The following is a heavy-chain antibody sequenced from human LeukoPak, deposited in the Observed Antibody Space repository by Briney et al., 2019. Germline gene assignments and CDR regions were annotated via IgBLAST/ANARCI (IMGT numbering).Heavy chain of an antibody. V-gene: IGHV3-30*18. CDR3: AKERGCSGGSCYSAAFDI. CDR2: ISYDGSNK. D-gene: IGHD2-15*01. Sequence: GRSLRLSCAASGFTFSSYGMHWVRQAPGKGLEWVAVISYDGSNKYYADSVKGRFTISRDNSKNTLYLQMNSLRAEDTAVYYCAKERGCSGGSCYSAAFDIWGQGTTVTVSS. J-gene: IGHJ3*02. CDR1: GFTFSSYG.